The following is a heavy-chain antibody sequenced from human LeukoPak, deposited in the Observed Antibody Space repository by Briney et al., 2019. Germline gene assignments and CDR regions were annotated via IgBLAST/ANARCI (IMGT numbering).Heavy chain of an antibody. Sequence: GGSLRLSCAASGFTFGSYDMHWVRQAPGKGLEWVAVIWYDGSNKYYADSVKGRFTISRDNSKNTLYLQMNSLRAEDTAVYYCARGEYSSGSSVSHWGQGTMVTVSS. V-gene: IGHV3-33*01. J-gene: IGHJ3*01. CDR1: GFTFGSYD. CDR2: IWYDGSNK. CDR3: ARGEYSSGSSVSH. D-gene: IGHD6-19*01.